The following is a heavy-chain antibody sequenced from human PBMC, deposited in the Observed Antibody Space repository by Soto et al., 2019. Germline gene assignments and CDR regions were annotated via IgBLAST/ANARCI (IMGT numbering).Heavy chain of an antibody. CDR3: ARESRPNEGLFPYYYYYYGMDV. J-gene: IGHJ6*02. D-gene: IGHD3-3*01. CDR2: MNPNSGNT. Sequence: ASVKVSCKASGYTFTSYDINWVRQATGQGLEWMGWMNPNSGNTGYAQKFQGRVTMTRNTSISTAYMELSSLRSEDTVVYYCARESRPNEGLFPYYYYYYGMDVWGQGTTVTVSS. V-gene: IGHV1-8*01. CDR1: GYTFTSYD.